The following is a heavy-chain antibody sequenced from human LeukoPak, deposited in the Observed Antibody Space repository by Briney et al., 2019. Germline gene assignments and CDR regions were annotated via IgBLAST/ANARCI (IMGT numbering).Heavy chain of an antibody. CDR2: INPNSGGT. D-gene: IGHD2-2*01. V-gene: IGHV1-2*02. CDR3: ARDASSTSCCDGFDI. Sequence: APVTVSCKASGYTFTDYYMHWVRQAPGQGLEWMGWINPNSGGTNYAQKFQGRVTMTRDTSISTAYTELSRLLSDDTAVYYCARDASSTSCCDGFDIWGQGTMVTVSS. CDR1: GYTFTDYY. J-gene: IGHJ3*02.